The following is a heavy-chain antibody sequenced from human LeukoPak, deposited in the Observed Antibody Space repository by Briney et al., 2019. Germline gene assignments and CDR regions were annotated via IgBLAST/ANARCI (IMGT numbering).Heavy chain of an antibody. CDR3: ARVASSSWYINY. V-gene: IGHV4-34*01. Sequence: PSETLSLTCTVSGGSISSYYWSWIRQPPGKGLEWIGEINHSGSTNYNPSLKSRVTISVDTSKNQFSLKLSSVTAADTAVYYCARVASSSWYINYWGQGTLVTVSS. D-gene: IGHD6-13*01. J-gene: IGHJ4*02. CDR1: GGSISSYY. CDR2: INHSGST.